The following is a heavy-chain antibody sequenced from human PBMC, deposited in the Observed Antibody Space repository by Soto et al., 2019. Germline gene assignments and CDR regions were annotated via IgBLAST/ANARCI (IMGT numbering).Heavy chain of an antibody. CDR2: IYSGGSA. J-gene: IGHJ4*02. V-gene: IGHV3-53*01. D-gene: IGHD3-16*01. Sequence: EVQLVESGGDLILPGGSLRLSCAASGFSVSSTYMNWVRQAPGKGLEWVSVIYSGGSASYADSVKGRFTISRDNSKNTVYLQMSNMRADDTGVYYCGRGEEGGWRHYFDLGGQGTLATVSS. CDR1: GFSVSSTY. CDR3: GRGEEGGWRHYFDL.